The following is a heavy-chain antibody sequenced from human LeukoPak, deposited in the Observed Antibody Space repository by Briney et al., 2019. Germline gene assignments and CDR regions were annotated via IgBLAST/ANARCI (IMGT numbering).Heavy chain of an antibody. V-gene: IGHV3-23*01. Sequence: QPGASLRLSCAASGFTFSNTAMNWGRQAPGKGLEWVSTISSSAVTTYYADSVKGRFTISRDNSKNTLYLQMTSLRAEDTALYYSAKKTGSGYYPDWFDPWGQGTLVTVSS. CDR1: GFTFSNTA. J-gene: IGHJ5*02. CDR2: ISSSAVTT. D-gene: IGHD3-3*01. CDR3: AKKTGSGYYPDWFDP.